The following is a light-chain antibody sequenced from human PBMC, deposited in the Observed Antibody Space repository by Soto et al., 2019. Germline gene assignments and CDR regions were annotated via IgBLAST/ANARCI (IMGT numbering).Light chain of an antibody. J-gene: IGLJ1*01. CDR2: EGS. CDR3: CSYAGSSTYV. CDR1: SSDVGSYNL. V-gene: IGLV2-23*01. Sequence: QSVLSQPASVSVSPGQSIPISCTGTSSDVGSYNLVSWYQQHPGKAPKLMIYEGSKRPSGVSNRFSGSKSGNTASLTISGLQAEDEADYYCCSYAGSSTYVFGTGTKVTVL.